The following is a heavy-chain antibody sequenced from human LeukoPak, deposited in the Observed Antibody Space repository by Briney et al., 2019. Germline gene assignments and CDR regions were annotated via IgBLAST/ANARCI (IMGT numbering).Heavy chain of an antibody. CDR1: GYTFTGFY. Sequence: ASVKVSCKASGYTFTGFYMHWVRQAPGQGLEWMGWINPNSGGTNYAQKFQGRVTMTRDTSISTAYMELRRLRSDDTAVYYCARGYLYYYDVSGCPFDYWGQGTLVTVSS. CDR2: INPNSGGT. D-gene: IGHD3-22*01. J-gene: IGHJ4*02. CDR3: ARGYLYYYDVSGCPFDY. V-gene: IGHV1-2*02.